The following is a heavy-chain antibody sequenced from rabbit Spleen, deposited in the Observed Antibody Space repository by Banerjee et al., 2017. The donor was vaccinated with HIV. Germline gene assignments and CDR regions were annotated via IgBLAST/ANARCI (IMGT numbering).Heavy chain of an antibody. Sequence: QSLEESGGDLVKPGASLTLTCTASGFSFSSYWMCWVRQAPGKGLEWIACIYGGSGTRYANWVNGRFTISKTSSTVTLQMTSLTAADTATYFCASDIRGHGGFGLWGQGTLVTVS. V-gene: IGHV1S40*01. J-gene: IGHJ4*01. CDR1: GFSFSSYW. D-gene: IGHD3-1*01. CDR3: ASDIRGHGGFGL. CDR2: IYGGSGT.